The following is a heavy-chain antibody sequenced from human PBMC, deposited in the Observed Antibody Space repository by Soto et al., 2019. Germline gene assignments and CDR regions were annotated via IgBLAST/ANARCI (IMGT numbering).Heavy chain of an antibody. D-gene: IGHD6-19*01. CDR1: AFTFSSYA. CDR2: ISGSGGTT. CDR3: AKERGSGYSSGHLVYNHYGMDV. V-gene: IGHV3-23*01. J-gene: IGHJ6*02. Sequence: PGGSLRLSCAASAFTFSSYAMNWVRQAPGKGLEWVSGISGSGGTTYYADSVKGRFTISRDNSKNTLYLQMNSLRAEDTAVYYCAKERGSGYSSGHLVYNHYGMDVWGQGTTVTVSS.